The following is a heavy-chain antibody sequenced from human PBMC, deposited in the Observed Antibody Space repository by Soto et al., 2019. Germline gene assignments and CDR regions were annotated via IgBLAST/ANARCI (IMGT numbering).Heavy chain of an antibody. J-gene: IGHJ4*02. D-gene: IGHD3-3*01. CDR1: GYTFNFYG. CDR3: ARVYDFWSGYFFDY. CDR2: ISGFNGNT. Sequence: ASVKVSCKASGYTFNFYGITWVRQAPGQGLEWMGWISGFNGNTNYAADLQGRVTMTTDTSASTACMELSSLRSEDTAVYYCARVYDFWSGYFFDYWGQGTLVTVSS. V-gene: IGHV1-18*01.